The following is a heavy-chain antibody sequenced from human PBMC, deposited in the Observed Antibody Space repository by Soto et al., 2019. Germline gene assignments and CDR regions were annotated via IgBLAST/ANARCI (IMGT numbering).Heavy chain of an antibody. CDR3: ARDRDIVFPYYYGMDV. J-gene: IGHJ6*02. D-gene: IGHD2-15*01. V-gene: IGHV3-30*02. CDR2: IWYDGSNK. Sequence: GGSLRLSCASSGFTFSSYGMHWVRQAPGKGLEWVAFIWYDGSNKFYADSVKGRFTISRDNSKDTLYLQMSSLRAEDTAVYYCARDRDIVFPYYYGMDVWGQGTTVTVS. CDR1: GFTFSSYG.